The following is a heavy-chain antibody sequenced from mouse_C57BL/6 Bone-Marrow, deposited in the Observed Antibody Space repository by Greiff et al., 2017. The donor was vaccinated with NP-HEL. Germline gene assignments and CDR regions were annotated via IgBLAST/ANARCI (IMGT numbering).Heavy chain of an antibody. CDR1: GFTFSDYY. Sequence: EVKLMESEGGLVQPGSSMKLSCTASGFTFSDYYMAWVRQVPEKGLEWVAKINYDGSSIYYLDSLKSRFFISRENGKNILYLQMSSMKSEDTATYYCARDRDYYGSRGAMNYWGQGTSVTVSS. CDR3: ARDRDYYGSRGAMNY. CDR2: INYDGSSI. V-gene: IGHV5-16*01. J-gene: IGHJ4*01. D-gene: IGHD1-1*01.